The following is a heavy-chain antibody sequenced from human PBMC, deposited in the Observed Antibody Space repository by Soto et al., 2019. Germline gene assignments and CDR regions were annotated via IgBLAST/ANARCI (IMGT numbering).Heavy chain of an antibody. J-gene: IGHJ4*02. CDR2: IYWDDDK. D-gene: IGHD2-21*01. Sequence: QITLKEAGPTLVKPTQTLTLTCTFSGFSLSTRGVAVGWIRQSPGKALEWLALIYWDDDKRYRPSLQNRLTINSATSKNQVVLSMTSMDPVDTATYYCARHISVSRAEAYDYWGQGTLVLVSS. CDR1: GFSLSTRGVA. CDR3: ARHISVSRAEAYDY. V-gene: IGHV2-5*02.